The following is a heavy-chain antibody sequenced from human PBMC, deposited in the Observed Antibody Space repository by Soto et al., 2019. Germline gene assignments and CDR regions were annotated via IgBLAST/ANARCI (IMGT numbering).Heavy chain of an antibody. Sequence: PSETLSLTCTVSGGSISSGGYYWSWIRQHPGKGLGWIGYIYYSGSTYYNPSLKSRVTISVDTSKNQFSLKLSSVTAADTAVYYCARHRGPLWLGELSFDYWGQGTLVTLSS. CDR2: IYYSGST. J-gene: IGHJ4*02. CDR1: GGSISSGGYY. V-gene: IGHV4-39*01. D-gene: IGHD3-10*01. CDR3: ARHRGPLWLGELSFDY.